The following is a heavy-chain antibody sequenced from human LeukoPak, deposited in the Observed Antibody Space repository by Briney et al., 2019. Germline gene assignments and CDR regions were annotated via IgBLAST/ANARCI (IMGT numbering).Heavy chain of an antibody. D-gene: IGHD6-6*01. CDR3: ARGGVYSTSAVDY. CDR1: GFTFSSYW. Sequence: PGGSLRLSCAASGFTFSSYWMHWVRQVANHGLMWVSRINSDETISEYVDSVNGRFTISRDNAKNTLYLQMNSLRAEDTAVYYCARGGVYSTSAVDYWGQGTLVTVSS. CDR2: INSDETIS. J-gene: IGHJ4*02. V-gene: IGHV3-74*01.